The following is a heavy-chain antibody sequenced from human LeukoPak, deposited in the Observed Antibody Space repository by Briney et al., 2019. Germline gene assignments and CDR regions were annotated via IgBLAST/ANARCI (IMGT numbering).Heavy chain of an antibody. J-gene: IGHJ6*03. CDR2: IIPIFGTA. D-gene: IGHD3-10*01. Sequence: GASVKVSCKASGGTFSSYAISWVRQAPGQGLEWMGGIIPIFGTANYAQKFQGRVTITADKSTSTAYMELSSLRSEDTAVYYCATNLWFGGVVPYYYMDVWGKGTTVTVSS. V-gene: IGHV1-69*06. CDR3: ATNLWFGGVVPYYYMDV. CDR1: GGTFSSYA.